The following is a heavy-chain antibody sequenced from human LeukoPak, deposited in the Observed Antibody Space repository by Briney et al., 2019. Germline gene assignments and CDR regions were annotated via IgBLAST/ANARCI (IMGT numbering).Heavy chain of an antibody. J-gene: IGHJ3*02. V-gene: IGHV3-11*01. CDR1: GFTFSDYY. CDR2: ISSSGSTI. Sequence: GGSLRLSCAAAGFTFSDYYMSWIRQAPGKGLEWVSYISSSGSTIYYADSVKGRFTISRDNAKNSLYLQMNSLRAEDTAVYYCARDEAVVIGIDAFDIWGQGTMVTVSS. CDR3: ARDEAVVIGIDAFDI. D-gene: IGHD3-22*01.